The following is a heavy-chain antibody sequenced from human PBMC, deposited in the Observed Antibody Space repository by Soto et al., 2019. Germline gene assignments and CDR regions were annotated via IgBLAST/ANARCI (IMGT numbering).Heavy chain of an antibody. V-gene: IGHV3-7*01. CDR1: GFTFSSYW. Sequence: EVQLVESGGGLVQPGGSLRLSCAASGFTFSSYWMSWVRQAPGQGLEWVANIKQDGSEKYYVDSVKGRFTISRDNAKNSLYLQMNSLRAEDTAVYYCARTVVKLLELDYYYGMDVWGQGTTVTVSS. CDR3: ARTVVKLLELDYYYGMDV. CDR2: IKQDGSEK. D-gene: IGHD2-15*01. J-gene: IGHJ6*02.